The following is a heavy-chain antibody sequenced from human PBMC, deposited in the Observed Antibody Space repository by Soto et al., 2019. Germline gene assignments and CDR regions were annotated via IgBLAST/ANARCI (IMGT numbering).Heavy chain of an antibody. CDR2: IYYSGST. V-gene: IGHV4-59*01. D-gene: IGHD4-4*01. CDR3: ARPYSNCQFDP. CDR1: GGSISSYY. Sequence: SETLALTCTVSGGSISSYYRSWIRQPPGKGLEWIGYIYYSGSTNYNPSLKSRVTISVDTSKNQFSLKLSSVTAADTAVYYCARPYSNCQFDPWGKGPQVTLSS. J-gene: IGHJ5*02.